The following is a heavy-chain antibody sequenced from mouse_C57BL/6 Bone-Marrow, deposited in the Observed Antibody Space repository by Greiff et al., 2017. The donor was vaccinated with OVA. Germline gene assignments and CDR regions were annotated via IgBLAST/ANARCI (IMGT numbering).Heavy chain of an antibody. CDR2: INPNYGTT. V-gene: IGHV1-39*01. D-gene: IGHD1-1*01. CDR3: AQGAFITTVVAGGYWYIDV. Sequence: EVQLVESGPELVKPGASVKISCKASGYSFTDYNMNWVKQSNGKSLEWIGVINPNYGTTSYNQKFKGKATLTVDQSYSTAYMQLNSLTSEDSAVYYYAQGAFITTVVAGGYWYIDVWGTGTTVTVSS. CDR1: GYSFTDYN. J-gene: IGHJ1*03.